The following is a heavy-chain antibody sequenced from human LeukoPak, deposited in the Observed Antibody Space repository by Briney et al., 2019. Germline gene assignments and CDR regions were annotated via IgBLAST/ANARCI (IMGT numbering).Heavy chain of an antibody. J-gene: IGHJ4*02. V-gene: IGHV4-34*01. CDR2: INHSGST. CDR1: GGSFSGYY. CDR3: ARGDSSSWQYYFDY. D-gene: IGHD6-13*01. Sequence: SETLSLTCAVYGGSFSGYYWSWIRQPPGKGLVWIGEINHSGSTNYNPSLKSRVTISVDTPKNQFALKLSSVTAADTAVYYCARGDSSSWQYYFDYWGQGTLVTVSS.